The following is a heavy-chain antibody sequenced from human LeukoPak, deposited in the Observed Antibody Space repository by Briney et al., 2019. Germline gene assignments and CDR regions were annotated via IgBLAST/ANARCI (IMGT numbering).Heavy chain of an antibody. D-gene: IGHD3-16*02. Sequence: SQTLSLTCAISGDSVSSNSAAWNWIRQSPSRGLEWLGRTYYRSKWYHDFAVSVKSRITINPDTSKNQFSLQLNSMTPEDTAVYFCARGRFMITFGGVIVPNCFDPWGQGTLVTVSS. CDR2: TYYRSKWYH. CDR1: GDSVSSNSAA. CDR3: ARGRFMITFGGVIVPNCFDP. V-gene: IGHV6-1*01. J-gene: IGHJ5*02.